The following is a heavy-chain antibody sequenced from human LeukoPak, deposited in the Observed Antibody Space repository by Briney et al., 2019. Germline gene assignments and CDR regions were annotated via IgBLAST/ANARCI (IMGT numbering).Heavy chain of an antibody. V-gene: IGHV3-33*01. D-gene: IGHD4-23*01. CDR1: GFTFSSYG. J-gene: IGHJ5*02. Sequence: GRSLRLSCAASGFTFSSYGMHWVRQAPGKGLEWVAVIWYDGSNKYYADSAKGRFTISRDNAKNSLYLQMNSLRAEDTAVYYCARDHGGHGGNCWFDPWGQGTLVTVSS. CDR2: IWYDGSNK. CDR3: ARDHGGHGGNCWFDP.